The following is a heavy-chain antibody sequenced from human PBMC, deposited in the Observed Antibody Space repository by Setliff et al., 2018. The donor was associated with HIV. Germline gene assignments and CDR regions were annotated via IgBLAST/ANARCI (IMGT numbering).Heavy chain of an antibody. V-gene: IGHV1-46*01. J-gene: IGHJ3*02. D-gene: IGHD3-10*01. CDR1: GYTFTRYY. Sequence: ASVKVSCKASGYTFTRYYMHWVRQAPGQGLEWMGITHPSGGSPSYAQKFQGRVTITRDMSTSTAYMELSSLRSEDTAVYYCVADPSISMVRGLILGSTFDIWGQGTMVTVSS. CDR3: VADPSISMVRGLILGSTFDI. CDR2: THPSGGSP.